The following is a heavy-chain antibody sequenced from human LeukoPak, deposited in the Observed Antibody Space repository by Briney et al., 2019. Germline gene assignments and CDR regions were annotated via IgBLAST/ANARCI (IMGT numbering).Heavy chain of an antibody. V-gene: IGHV3-23*01. CDR2: ISGSGGST. Sequence: GGSLRLSCAASGFTLSSYAMSWVRQAPGKGLEWVSAISGSGGSTYYADSVKGRFTISRDNSKNTLYLQMNSLRAEDTAVYYCAKDQDFWSGPFDYWGQGTLVTVSS. J-gene: IGHJ4*02. CDR1: GFTLSSYA. CDR3: AKDQDFWSGPFDY. D-gene: IGHD3-3*01.